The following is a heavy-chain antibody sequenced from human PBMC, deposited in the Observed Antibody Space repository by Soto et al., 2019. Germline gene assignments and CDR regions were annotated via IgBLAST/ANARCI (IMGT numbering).Heavy chain of an antibody. CDR2: IRSKAYGGTT. V-gene: IGHV3-49*04. D-gene: IGHD3-3*01. J-gene: IGHJ6*02. Sequence: GGSLRLSCAASGFSFNTHAMNWVRQAPGKGLEWVGFIRSKAYGGTTEYAASVKGRFTISRDDSKSIAYLQMNSLKTEDTAVYYCTRDSGITIFGVVIPYGMDVWGQGTTVTVSS. CDR1: GFSFNTHA. CDR3: TRDSGITIFGVVIPYGMDV.